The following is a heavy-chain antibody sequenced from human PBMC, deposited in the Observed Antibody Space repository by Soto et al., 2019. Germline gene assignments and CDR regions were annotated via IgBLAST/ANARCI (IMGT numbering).Heavy chain of an antibody. CDR1: GGSISSYY. V-gene: IGHV4-59*01. CDR3: AGTGGVLVPAAPSGMDV. J-gene: IGHJ6*02. Sequence: SETLSLTCTVSGGSISSYYWSWIRQPPGKGLEWIGYIYYSGSTNYNPSLKSRVTISVDTSKNQFSLKLSSVTAADTAVYYCAGTGGVLVPAAPSGMDVWGQGTTVTVS. D-gene: IGHD2-2*01. CDR2: IYYSGST.